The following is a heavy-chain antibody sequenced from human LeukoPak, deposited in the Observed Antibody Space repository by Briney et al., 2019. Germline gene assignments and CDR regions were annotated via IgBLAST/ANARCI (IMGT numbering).Heavy chain of an antibody. CDR3: ARQAVVAANAGY. D-gene: IGHD2-15*01. V-gene: IGHV4-39*01. Sequence: SETLPLTCTVSGGSISSSSYYWGWIRQPPGKGLEWIGSIYYSGSTYYNPSLKSRVTISVDTSKNQFSLKLSSVTAADTAVYYCARQAVVAANAGYWGQGTLVTVSS. CDR2: IYYSGST. J-gene: IGHJ4*02. CDR1: GGSISSSSYY.